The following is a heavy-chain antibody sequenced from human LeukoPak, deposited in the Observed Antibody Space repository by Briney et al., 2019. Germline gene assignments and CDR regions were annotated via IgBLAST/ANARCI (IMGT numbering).Heavy chain of an antibody. V-gene: IGHV3-21*04. J-gene: IGHJ5*02. CDR3: ARQGYCSRGSCYWSGWFDP. D-gene: IGHD2-15*01. CDR1: GFTFSAYS. CDR2: ISSSSSYI. Sequence: GGSLRLSCAASGFTFSAYSMNWVRQAPGKGLEWVSYISSSSSYIHYADSVKGRFTISRDNSKNTLYLQMNSLRAEDTAVYYCARQGYCSRGSCYWSGWFDPWGQGTLVIVSS.